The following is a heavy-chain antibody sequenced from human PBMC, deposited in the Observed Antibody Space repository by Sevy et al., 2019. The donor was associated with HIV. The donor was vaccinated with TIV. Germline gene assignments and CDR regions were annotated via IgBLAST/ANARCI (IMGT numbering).Heavy chain of an antibody. D-gene: IGHD2-2*01. J-gene: IGHJ5*02. Sequence: GGSLRLSCAASGFAFNTFGMHWVRRAPGKGLEWVAFISFDENIEYYADSVKGRFTISRDNSKNMLYLQMNSLRAEDTGMYYCARDRYCSTSRCYNWIDPWGQGTLVTVSS. V-gene: IGHV3-33*01. CDR1: GFAFNTFG. CDR2: ISFDENIE. CDR3: ARDRYCSTSRCYNWIDP.